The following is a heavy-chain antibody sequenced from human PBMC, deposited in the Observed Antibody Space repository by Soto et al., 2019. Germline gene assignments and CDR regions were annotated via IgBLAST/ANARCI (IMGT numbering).Heavy chain of an antibody. CDR2: INAGNGNT. D-gene: IGHD6-6*01. V-gene: IGHV1-3*01. J-gene: IGHJ6*02. CDR1: GYTFTSYA. Sequence: PSVKVSCXASGYTFTSYAMHWVRQAPGQRLEWMGWINAGNGNTKYSQKFQGRVTITRDTSASTAYMELSSLGSEDTAVYYCARGSSSPTGYYYYGMDVWGQGTTVTVSS. CDR3: ARGSSSPTGYYYYGMDV.